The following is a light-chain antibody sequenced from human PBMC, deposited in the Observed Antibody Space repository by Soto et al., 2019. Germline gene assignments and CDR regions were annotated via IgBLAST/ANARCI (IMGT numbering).Light chain of an antibody. J-gene: IGLJ2*01. CDR2: EGN. CDR3: SSYVGSGTYVV. Sequence: QSVLTQPASVSGSPGQSITISCTGTSSDVGTYNLVSWYQQHPGNAPKLMIYEGNKRPSGVSNRFSGSKSGNTASLAISGLQAEDEGDYYCSSYVGSGTYVVFGGGIKLTVL. CDR1: SSDVGTYNL. V-gene: IGLV2-23*01.